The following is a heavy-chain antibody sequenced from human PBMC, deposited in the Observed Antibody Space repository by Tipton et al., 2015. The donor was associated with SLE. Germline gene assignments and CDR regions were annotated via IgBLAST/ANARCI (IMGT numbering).Heavy chain of an antibody. CDR3: AREFSRYCSGSSCYTVDQ. V-gene: IGHV4-30-4*01. CDR1: GGAISSGTYY. Sequence: TLSLTCTVSGGAISSGTYYWSWIRQTAGKGLEWIGYIYHTGDSYYNPSLKSRVTISVDSSKNQFSLRLTSVTAADTAVYYCAREFSRYCSGSSCYTVDQWGQGTLVTVSS. CDR2: IYHTGDS. D-gene: IGHD2-15*01. J-gene: IGHJ4*02.